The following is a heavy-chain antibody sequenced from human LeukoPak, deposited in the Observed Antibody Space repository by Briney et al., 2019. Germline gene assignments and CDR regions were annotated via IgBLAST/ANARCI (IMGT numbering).Heavy chain of an antibody. Sequence: SETLSLTCTVSGYSISSGYYWGWIRQPPGKGLEWIGSIYHSGSTYYNPSLKSRVTISVDTSKNQFSLKLSSVTAADTAVYYCAREDERVLLDYFDYWGQGTLVTVSS. CDR3: AREDERVLLDYFDY. V-gene: IGHV4-38-2*02. CDR2: IYHSGST. CDR1: GYSISSGYY. D-gene: IGHD1-1*01. J-gene: IGHJ4*02.